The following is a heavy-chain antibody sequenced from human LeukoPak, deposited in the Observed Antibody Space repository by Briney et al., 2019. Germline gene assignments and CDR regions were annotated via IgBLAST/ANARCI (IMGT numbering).Heavy chain of an antibody. Sequence: ASVKVSCKASGGTFSSYAISWVRQAPGQGLEWMGGIIPIFGTANYAQKFQGRVTITADESTSTAYMELSSLRSEDTAVYYCARDRRGSAAFDIWGQGTMVTVSS. D-gene: IGHD3-10*01. CDR2: IIPIFGTA. CDR3: ARDRRGSAAFDI. J-gene: IGHJ3*02. V-gene: IGHV1-69*13. CDR1: GGTFSSYA.